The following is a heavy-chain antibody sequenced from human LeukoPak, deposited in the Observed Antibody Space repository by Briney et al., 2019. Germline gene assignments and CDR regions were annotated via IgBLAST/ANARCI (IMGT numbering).Heavy chain of an antibody. J-gene: IGHJ4*02. V-gene: IGHV3-74*01. CDR3: ATKQWLAPPPDS. CDR1: GFTFSKDW. CDR2: INTDGTVT. Sequence: GGSLRLSSAASGFTFSKDWMLWVRQAPGKGLESVSRINTDGTVTTYADSVKGRFTVSRDNADNTMFLQMNSVRDEDTAVYYCATKQWLAPPPDSWGQGTPVTVSS. D-gene: IGHD6-19*01.